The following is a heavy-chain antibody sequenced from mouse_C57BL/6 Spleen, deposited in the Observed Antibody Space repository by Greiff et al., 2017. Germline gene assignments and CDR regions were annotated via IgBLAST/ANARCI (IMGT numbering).Heavy chain of an antibody. Sequence: QVQLQQPGAELVRPGSSVKLSCKASGYTFTSYWMHWVKQRPIQGLEWIGNIDPSDSETHYNQKFKDKATLTVDKSSSTAYMQLSSLTSEDSAVYYCARQRYGSSSWYFDVWGTGTTVTVSS. J-gene: IGHJ1*03. CDR3: ARQRYGSSSWYFDV. D-gene: IGHD1-1*01. CDR1: GYTFTSYW. V-gene: IGHV1-52*01. CDR2: IDPSDSET.